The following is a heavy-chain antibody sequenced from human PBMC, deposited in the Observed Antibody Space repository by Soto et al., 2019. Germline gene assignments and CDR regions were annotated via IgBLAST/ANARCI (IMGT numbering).Heavy chain of an antibody. J-gene: IGHJ3*02. Sequence: QVQLVESGGGVVQPGRSLRLSCAASGFTFSSYGMHWVRQAPGKGLEWVAVIWYDGSNKYYADSVKGRFTISRDNSKNTLYLQMNSLRAEDTAVYYCARTQTMVRGVIYPNDAFDIWGQGTMVTVSS. CDR1: GFTFSSYG. D-gene: IGHD3-10*01. V-gene: IGHV3-33*01. CDR2: IWYDGSNK. CDR3: ARTQTMVRGVIYPNDAFDI.